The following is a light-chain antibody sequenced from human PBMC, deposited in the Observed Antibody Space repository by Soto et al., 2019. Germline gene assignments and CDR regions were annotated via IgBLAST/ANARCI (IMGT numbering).Light chain of an antibody. J-gene: IGKJ1*01. V-gene: IGKV3-20*01. CDR2: GAS. Sequence: ERVMTQSPATLSVSPGERATLSCRASLSVGSDLAWYQQKPGQAPRLLIYGASNRATGIPDRFSGSGSGTDFTLTISRLEPEDFAVYYCQQYGSSGTFGQGTKVDIK. CDR3: QQYGSSGT. CDR1: LSVGSD.